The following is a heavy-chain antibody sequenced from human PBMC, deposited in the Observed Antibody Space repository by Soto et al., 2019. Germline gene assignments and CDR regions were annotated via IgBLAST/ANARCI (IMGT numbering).Heavy chain of an antibody. CDR3: AKDGYPIPCLTGYYRLGWFDP. CDR2: ISGSGGST. Sequence: GGSLELSRAASGFTFSSYAMSWFRQAPGQGLEWVSAISGSGGSTYYADSVKGRFTISRDNSKNTLYLQMNSLRAEDRAVYYCAKDGYPIPCLTGYYRLGWFDPWGQGTLVT. J-gene: IGHJ5*02. CDR1: GFTFSSYA. V-gene: IGHV3-23*01. D-gene: IGHD3-9*01.